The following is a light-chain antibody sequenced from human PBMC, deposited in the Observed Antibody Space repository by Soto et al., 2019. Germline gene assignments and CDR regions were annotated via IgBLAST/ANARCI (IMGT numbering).Light chain of an antibody. CDR2: DVT. CDR3: SSYTSSTTLVV. V-gene: IGLV2-14*03. J-gene: IGLJ2*01. CDR1: SSDVGGHNY. Sequence: QSALTQPASVSGSPGQSITISCTGTSSDVGGHNYVSWYQHHPGKAPKLMIYDVTDRPSGVSNRFSGSKSGNTASLTISGLQAEDEADYYCSSYTSSTTLVVFGGGTQLTVL.